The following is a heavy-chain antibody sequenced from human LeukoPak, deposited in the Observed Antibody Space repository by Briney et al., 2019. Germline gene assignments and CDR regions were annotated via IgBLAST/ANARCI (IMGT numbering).Heavy chain of an antibody. D-gene: IGHD3-22*01. CDR1: GFTFSSYW. CDR3: ARAHYYDSSGFDY. V-gene: IGHV3-48*04. Sequence: GGSLRLSCAASGFTFSSYWMSWVRQAPGKGLEWVSYISSSGSTIYYADSVKGRFTISRDNAKNSLYLQMNSLRAEDTAVYYCARAHYYDSSGFDYWGQGTLVTVSS. CDR2: ISSSGSTI. J-gene: IGHJ4*02.